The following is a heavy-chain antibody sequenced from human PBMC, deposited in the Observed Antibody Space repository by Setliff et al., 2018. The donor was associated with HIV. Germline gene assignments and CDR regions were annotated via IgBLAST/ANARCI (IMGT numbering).Heavy chain of an antibody. CDR1: GGSISSYY. V-gene: IGHV4-59*01. J-gene: IGHJ6*03. Sequence: SETLSLTCTVSGGSISSYYWSWIRQPPGKGLEWIGYIYYSGSTNYNPSLKSRVTISVDTSKNQFSLKLSSVTAADTAVYYCARAYDYSNYFHYYMDVWGKGTTVTVSS. CDR2: IYYSGST. CDR3: ARAYDYSNYFHYYMDV. D-gene: IGHD4-4*01.